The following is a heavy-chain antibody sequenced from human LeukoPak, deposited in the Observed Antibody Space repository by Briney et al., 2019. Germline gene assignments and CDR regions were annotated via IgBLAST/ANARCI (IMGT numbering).Heavy chain of an antibody. CDR3: AKVGRWYTFDY. J-gene: IGHJ4*02. D-gene: IGHD6-13*01. Sequence: GRSLRPSCAASGFTFSSYGMHWVRQAPGKGLEWVAVISYDGSNKYYADSVKGRFTISRDNSKNTLYLQMNSLRAEDTAVYYCAKVGRWYTFDYWGQGTLVTVSS. V-gene: IGHV3-30*18. CDR2: ISYDGSNK. CDR1: GFTFSSYG.